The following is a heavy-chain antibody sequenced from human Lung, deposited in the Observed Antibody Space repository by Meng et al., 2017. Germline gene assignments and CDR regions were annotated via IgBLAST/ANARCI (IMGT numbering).Heavy chain of an antibody. CDR1: GYNFPEYW. CDR2: IDPKSGDT. D-gene: IGHD6-13*01. V-gene: IGHV1-2*06. CDR3: ARDEDISAAGKLFGDY. Sequence: QVQLVPSGAEVKKPGASVKVSCKPSGYNFPEYWLHWVRRAPGQGLEWMGRIDPKSGDTHYAQRFQGRVTMTGDTSISTAYMELSGLRSDDTAMYYCARDEDISAAGKLFGDYWGQGTLVTVSS. J-gene: IGHJ4*02.